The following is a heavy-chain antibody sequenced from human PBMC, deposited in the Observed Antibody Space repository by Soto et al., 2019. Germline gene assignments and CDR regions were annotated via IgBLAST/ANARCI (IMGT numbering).Heavy chain of an antibody. Sequence: PSETLCLTCAVSGGSIGSSNWWSWVRQPPGKGLEWIGFISYSGSTYYSTSLKSRVTISVDTSKSQFSQNLSFVTAADTAVYYCATMGTPATGLYFFDYWGQGSLVTVSS. D-gene: IGHD2-15*01. CDR3: ATMGTPATGLYFFDY. J-gene: IGHJ4*02. CDR2: ISYSGST. CDR1: GGSIGSSNW. V-gene: IGHV4-4*02.